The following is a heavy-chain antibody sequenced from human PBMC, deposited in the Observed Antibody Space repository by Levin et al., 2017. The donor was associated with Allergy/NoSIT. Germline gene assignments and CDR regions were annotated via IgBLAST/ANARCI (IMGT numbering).Heavy chain of an antibody. CDR2: IYHSGST. V-gene: IGHV4-39*01. D-gene: IGHD5-24*01. Sequence: PSETLSLTCTVSGGSISSSGSCWGWIRQPPGKGLEWIGSIYHSGSTSYNPSLQSRVTISVDTSKNQFSLNLSSVTAADTALYFCARRVEMATITRNWYFDLWGRGTLVSVSS. J-gene: IGHJ2*01. CDR3: ARRVEMATITRNWYFDL. CDR1: GGSISSSGSC.